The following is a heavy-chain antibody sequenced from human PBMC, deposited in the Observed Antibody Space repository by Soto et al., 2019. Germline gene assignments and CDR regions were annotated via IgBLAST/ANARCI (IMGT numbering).Heavy chain of an antibody. CDR3: AREGRIQLRIDY. V-gene: IGHV4-30-4*01. D-gene: IGHD5-18*01. CDR1: GGSISSGDYY. Sequence: QVQLQESGPGLVKPSQTLSLTCTVSGGSISSGDYYWSWIRQPPGKGLEWIGYIYYSGSTYYNPSLKSRXXIXVXXSKKQFSLKLSSVTAADAAVYYCAREGRIQLRIDYWGQGTLVTVSS. J-gene: IGHJ4*02. CDR2: IYYSGST.